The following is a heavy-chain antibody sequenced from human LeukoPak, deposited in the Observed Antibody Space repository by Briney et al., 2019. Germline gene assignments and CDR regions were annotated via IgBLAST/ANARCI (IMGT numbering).Heavy chain of an antibody. D-gene: IGHD4-11*01. Sequence: ARGSLRLSCAASGFTLSSFAMRWVRQAPGEGLGWASAISGSGGSTYYADSVRGRLTISRDNSKNTLYLQMNSLRAEDTAVYYCAKNRGNYYYFDYWGQGTLVTVSS. CDR1: GFTLSSFA. V-gene: IGHV3-23*01. J-gene: IGHJ4*02. CDR3: AKNRGNYYYFDY. CDR2: ISGSGGST.